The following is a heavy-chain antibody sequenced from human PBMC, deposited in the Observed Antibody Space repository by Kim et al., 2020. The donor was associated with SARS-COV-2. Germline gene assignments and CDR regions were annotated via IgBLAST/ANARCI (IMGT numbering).Heavy chain of an antibody. V-gene: IGHV1-69*13. CDR2: IIPIFGTA. D-gene: IGHD3-3*01. J-gene: IGHJ4*02. CDR1: GGTFSSYA. CDR3: ARQKVEGYDFWSGYLYYFDY. Sequence: SVKVSCKASGGTFSSYAISWVRQAPGQGLEWMGGIIPIFGTANYAQKFQGRVTITADESTSTAYMELSSLRSEDTAVDYCARQKVEGYDFWSGYLYYFDYWGQGTLVTVSS.